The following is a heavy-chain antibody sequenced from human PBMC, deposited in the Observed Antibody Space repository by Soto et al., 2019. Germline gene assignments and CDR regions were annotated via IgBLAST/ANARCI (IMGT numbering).Heavy chain of an antibody. CDR2: ISYDGSNK. CDR1: GFTFSSYG. V-gene: IGHV3-30*18. Sequence: QVQLVESGGGVVQPGRSLRLSCAASGFTFSSYGMHWVRQAPGKGLEWVAVISYDGSNKYYADSVKGRFTISRDNSKNTLYLRINSLRAEDTAVYYCAKEALYYYGSGSYPPFDYWGQGTLVTVSS. CDR3: AKEALYYYGSGSYPPFDY. J-gene: IGHJ4*02. D-gene: IGHD3-10*01.